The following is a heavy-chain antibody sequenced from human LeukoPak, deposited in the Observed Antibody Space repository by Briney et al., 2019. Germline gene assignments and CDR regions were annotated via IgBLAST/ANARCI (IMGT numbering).Heavy chain of an antibody. CDR2: IRYDGSNK. CDR1: GFTFSSYG. D-gene: IGHD5-12*01. V-gene: IGHV3-30*02. Sequence: GGSLRLSCAASGFTFSSYGMHWVRQAPGKGLEWVTFIRYDGSNKYYADSVKGRFTISRDNSKNTLYLQMNSLRSDDTAVYYCARRLTALVEEYSGYDTFDYWGQGTLVTVSS. J-gene: IGHJ4*02. CDR3: ARRLTALVEEYSGYDTFDY.